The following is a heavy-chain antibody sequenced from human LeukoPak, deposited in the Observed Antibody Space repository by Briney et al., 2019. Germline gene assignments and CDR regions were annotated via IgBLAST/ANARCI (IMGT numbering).Heavy chain of an antibody. V-gene: IGHV3-48*04. J-gene: IGHJ4*02. D-gene: IGHD3-22*01. Sequence: GGSLRLSCAASGFTFSSYSMNWVRQAPGKGLEWVSYISSSSSTIYYADSVKGRFTISRDNAKNSLYLQMNSLRAEDTAVYYCVRGGVYYDSSGYDYRGQGTLVTVSS. CDR1: GFTFSSYS. CDR3: VRGGVYYDSSGYDY. CDR2: ISSSSSTI.